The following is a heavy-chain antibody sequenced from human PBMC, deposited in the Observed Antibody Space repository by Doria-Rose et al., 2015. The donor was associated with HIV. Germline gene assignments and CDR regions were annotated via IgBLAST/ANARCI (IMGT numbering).Heavy chain of an antibody. CDR3: ARIKSSRWYHKYYFDF. Sequence: ESGPVLVKPTETLTLTCTVSGVSLSSPGMGVSWIRQPPGKALEWLANISADDERSYKSSLKSRLTISRGTSKRQVVLTMTDMDPVDTATYYCARIKSSRWYHKYYFDFWGQGTLVIVSA. CDR1: GVSLSSPGMG. CDR2: ISADDER. V-gene: IGHV2-26*01. J-gene: IGHJ4*02. D-gene: IGHD6-13*01.